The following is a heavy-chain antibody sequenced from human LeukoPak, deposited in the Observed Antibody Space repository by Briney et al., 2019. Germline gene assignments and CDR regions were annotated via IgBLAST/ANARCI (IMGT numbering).Heavy chain of an antibody. CDR3: ARDHRLGRTGYDMPAD. Sequence: ASVKVSCKASGYTFVDYYVYWIRQAPGQGLEWMGWLNPRTGATKYAQKFQAGVTMTRDTSKQTAYMELTSLRSDDTALYFCARDHRLGRTGYDMPADWGQGTLVTVSS. D-gene: IGHD7-27*01. V-gene: IGHV1-2*02. CDR2: LNPRTGAT. J-gene: IGHJ4*02. CDR1: GYTFVDYY.